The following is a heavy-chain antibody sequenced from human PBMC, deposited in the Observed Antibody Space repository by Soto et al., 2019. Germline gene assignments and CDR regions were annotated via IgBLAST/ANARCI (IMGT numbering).Heavy chain of an antibody. Sequence: QVQLVQSGAEEKKPGASVKVSCKASGYTFTSYAMHWVRQAPGQRLEWMGWINAGNGNTKYSQKFQGRVTITRDTSASTAYMELSSLRAEVTAVYYCARDDRYSLFDSWGQGTLVTVSS. CDR1: GYTFTSYA. CDR3: ARDDRYSLFDS. CDR2: INAGNGNT. V-gene: IGHV1-3*05. J-gene: IGHJ4*02. D-gene: IGHD1-1*01.